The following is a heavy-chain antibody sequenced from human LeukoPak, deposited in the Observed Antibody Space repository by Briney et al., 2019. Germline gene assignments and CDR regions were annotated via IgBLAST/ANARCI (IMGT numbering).Heavy chain of an antibody. D-gene: IGHD3-22*01. CDR1: GFTFDDYA. J-gene: IGHJ6*02. CDR3: AKALARDYYDSSGSYYYYGMDV. CDR2: ISGDGGST. V-gene: IGHV3-43*02. Sequence: SGGSLRLSCAASGFTFDDYAMHWVRQAPGKGLEWVSLISGDGGSTYYADSVKGRFTISRDNSKNSLYLQMNSLRTEDTALYYCAKALARDYYDSSGSYYYYGMDVWGQGTTVTVSS.